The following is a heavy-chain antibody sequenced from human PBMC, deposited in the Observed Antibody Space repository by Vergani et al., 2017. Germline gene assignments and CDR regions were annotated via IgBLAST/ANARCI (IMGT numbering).Heavy chain of an antibody. CDR1: GFTFSSYA. CDR3: ARERQQLGLYYYYGMDV. Sequence: EVQLLESGGGLVQPGGSLRLSCAASGFTFSSYAMSWVRQAPGKGLEWVSAISGSGGSTYYADSVKGRFTISRDNSKNTLYLQMNSLRAEDTAVYYCARERQQLGLYYYYGMDVWGQGTTVTVSS. CDR2: ISGSGGST. J-gene: IGHJ6*02. D-gene: IGHD6-13*01. V-gene: IGHV3-23*01.